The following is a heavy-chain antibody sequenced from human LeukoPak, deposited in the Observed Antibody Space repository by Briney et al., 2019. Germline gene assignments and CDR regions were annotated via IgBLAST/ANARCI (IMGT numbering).Heavy chain of an antibody. CDR3: ARDIVVVVAGEGYYYYGMDA. J-gene: IGHJ6*04. V-gene: IGHV1-69*06. CDR2: IIPIFGTA. D-gene: IGHD2-15*01. Sequence: SVKVSCKASGGTFSSYAISWVRQAPGQGLEWMGGIIPIFGTANYAQKFQGRVTITADKSTSTAYMELSSLRSEDTAVYYCARDIVVVVAGEGYYYYGMDAWGKGTTVTVSS. CDR1: GGTFSSYA.